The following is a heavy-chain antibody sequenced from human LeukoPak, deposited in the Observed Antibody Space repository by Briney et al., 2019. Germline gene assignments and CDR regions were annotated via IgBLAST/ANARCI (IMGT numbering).Heavy chain of an antibody. Sequence: ASETLSLTCTVSGGSISSSSYYWGWLRQPPGKGLEWIGSIYYSGSIYYNPSLKSRFTISVDTSKNQFSLKLSSVTAADTAVYYCTYSFDYWGQGTLVTVSS. V-gene: IGHV4-39*01. CDR2: IYYSGSI. D-gene: IGHD2-21*01. CDR3: TYSFDY. J-gene: IGHJ4*02. CDR1: GGSISSSSYY.